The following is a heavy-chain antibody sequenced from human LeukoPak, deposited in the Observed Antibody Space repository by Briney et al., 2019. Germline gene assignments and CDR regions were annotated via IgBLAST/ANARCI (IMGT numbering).Heavy chain of an antibody. J-gene: IGHJ3*02. CDR1: GGSFSGYY. CDR2: INHSGST. V-gene: IGHV4-34*01. CDR3: ATLDDYTLAFAFDI. D-gene: IGHD5-24*01. Sequence: SETLSLTCAVYGGSFSGYYWSWIRQPPGKGLEWIGEINHSGSTNYNPSLKSRVTISVDTSKNQFSLKLSSVTAADTAVYYCATLDDYTLAFAFDIWGQGTMVTVSS.